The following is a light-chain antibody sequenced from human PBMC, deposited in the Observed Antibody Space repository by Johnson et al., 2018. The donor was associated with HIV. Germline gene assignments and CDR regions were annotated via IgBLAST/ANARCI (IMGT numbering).Light chain of an antibody. J-gene: IGLJ1*01. CDR2: DNN. CDR1: SSDIGYNF. Sequence: QSVLTQPPSVSAAPGQKVTISCSGSSSDIGYNFVSWYQQLPGTAPKVLIYDNNKRPSGLPDRFSGSKSATSATLGITGLPTGDEADYYCGTWESSLSAGYVFGAGTKVTVL. V-gene: IGLV1-51*01. CDR3: GTWESSLSAGYV.